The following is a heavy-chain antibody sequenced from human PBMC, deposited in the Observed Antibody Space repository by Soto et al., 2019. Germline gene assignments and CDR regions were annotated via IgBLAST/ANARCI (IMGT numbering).Heavy chain of an antibody. CDR2: IIPIFGTA. V-gene: IGHV1-69*12. J-gene: IGHJ6*02. D-gene: IGHD3-22*01. CDR3: ARVDDSSGYYYESYYYYYGMDV. Sequence: QVQLVQSGAEVKKPGSSVKVSCKASGGTFSSYAISWVRQAPGQGLEWMGGIIPIFGTANYAQKFQGRVRITADESTGTAYMELGSLRSEDTAVYYCARVDDSSGYYYESYYYYYGMDVWGQGTTVTVSS. CDR1: GGTFSSYA.